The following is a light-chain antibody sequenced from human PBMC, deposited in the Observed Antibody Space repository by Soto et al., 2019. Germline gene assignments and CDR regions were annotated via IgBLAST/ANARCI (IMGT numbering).Light chain of an antibody. Sequence: EIVMPQSPATLSVSPGERATLSCRASQSVSSNLAWYQQKPGQAPRLLIYGASTRATGIPARFSGSGSGTEFTLTISSLQSEDFAVYYCQQYNNWPPSTFGQGTKVDIK. J-gene: IGKJ1*01. CDR1: QSVSSN. CDR3: QQYNNWPPST. V-gene: IGKV3-15*01. CDR2: GAS.